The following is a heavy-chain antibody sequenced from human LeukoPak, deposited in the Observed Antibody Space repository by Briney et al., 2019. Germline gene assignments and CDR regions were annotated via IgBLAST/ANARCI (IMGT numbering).Heavy chain of an antibody. J-gene: IGHJ4*02. Sequence: SETLSLTCTVSGGSISSYYWSWIRQPAGKGLEWIGRIYTSGSTNYNPSLKSRVTISVDTSKNQFSLKLSSVTAAGTAVYYCARYIAVAGRIDYWGQGTLVTVSS. CDR1: GGSISSYY. CDR3: ARYIAVAGRIDY. D-gene: IGHD6-19*01. CDR2: IYTSGST. V-gene: IGHV4-4*07.